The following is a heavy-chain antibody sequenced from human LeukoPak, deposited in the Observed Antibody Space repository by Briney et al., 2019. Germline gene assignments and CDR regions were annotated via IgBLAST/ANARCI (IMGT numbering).Heavy chain of an antibody. D-gene: IGHD5-12*01. CDR3: AKEGDEFRGYLDV. CDR2: IHNDGTMG. CDR1: GFTVSSNY. V-gene: IGHV3-53*01. J-gene: IGHJ6*04. Sequence: GGSLRLSCAASGFTVSSNYMSWVRQAPGKGLEWVAVIHNDGTMGQYADSVKGRFTISKDFSRNTLHLQMHSLRDDDTAVYYCAKEGDEFRGYLDVWGKGTTVTVSS.